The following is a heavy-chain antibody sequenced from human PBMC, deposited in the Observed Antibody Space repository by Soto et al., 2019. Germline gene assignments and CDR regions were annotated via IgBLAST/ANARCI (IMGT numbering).Heavy chain of an antibody. Sequence: GGSLRLSCAASGFTVSSNYMSWVRQAPGKGLEWVSVIYSGGSTYYADSVKGRFTISRDNSKNTLYLQMNSLRAEDTAVYYCARDSPGNTATNPTYYYYGMDVWGQGTTVTVSS. D-gene: IGHD5-18*01. J-gene: IGHJ6*02. CDR3: ARDSPGNTATNPTYYYYGMDV. V-gene: IGHV3-53*01. CDR2: IYSGGST. CDR1: GFTVSSNY.